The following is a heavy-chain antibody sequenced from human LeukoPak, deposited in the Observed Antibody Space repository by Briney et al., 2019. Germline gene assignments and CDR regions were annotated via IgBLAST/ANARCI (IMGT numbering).Heavy chain of an antibody. V-gene: IGHV3-21*01. J-gene: IGHJ4*02. CDR3: ARAQYYLDS. Sequence: PGGSLRLSCAASGFTFSSYSMNWVRQAPGKGLGLVSSIISNSSTTYYAYSVKGRFTISRDNANNSLNLQLKRLRTEDTGVYYCARAQYYLDSWGQGTLVTVSS. CDR2: IISNSSTT. CDR1: GFTFSSYS.